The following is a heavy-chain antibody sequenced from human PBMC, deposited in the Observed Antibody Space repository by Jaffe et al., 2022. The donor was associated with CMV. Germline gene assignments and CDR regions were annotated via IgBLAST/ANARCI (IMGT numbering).Heavy chain of an antibody. J-gene: IGHJ5*02. D-gene: IGHD2-15*01. CDR2: IYYSGST. V-gene: IGHV4-59*01. Sequence: QVQLQESGPGLVKPSETLSLTCTVSGGSISSYYWSWIRQPPGKGLEWIGYIYYSGSTNYNPSLKSRVTISVDTSKNQFSLKLSSVTAADTAVYYCARFIVVKGHNWFDPWGQGTLVTVSS. CDR1: GGSISSYY. CDR3: ARFIVVKGHNWFDP.